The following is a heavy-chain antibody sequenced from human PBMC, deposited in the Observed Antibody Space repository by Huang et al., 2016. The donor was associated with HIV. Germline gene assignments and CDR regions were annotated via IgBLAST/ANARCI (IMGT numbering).Heavy chain of an antibody. V-gene: IGHV3-15*01. CDR3: TTDEIAVAVDDAFDI. D-gene: IGHD6-19*01. CDR2: IKSKTYGGTT. J-gene: IGHJ3*02. Sequence: EVQLVESGGGLVKPGGSLRLYCAASGFTFSNAWMSWVRQAPGKGLEWVGRIKSKTYGGTTDYAAPVKGIFTISRDDSKNTLYLQMNSLKTEDTAVYYCTTDEIAVAVDDAFDIWGQGTMVTVSS. CDR1: GFTFSNAW.